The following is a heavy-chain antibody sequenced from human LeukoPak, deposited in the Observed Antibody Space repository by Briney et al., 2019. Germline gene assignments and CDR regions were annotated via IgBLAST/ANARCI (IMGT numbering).Heavy chain of an antibody. CDR3: AKGREVSRYSSGLNFDY. CDR1: GFTFSSYA. Sequence: GRSLRLSCAASGFTFSSYAMSWVRQAPGKGLEWVSAISGSGGSTYYADSVKGRFTISRDNSKNTLYLQMNSLRAEDTAVYYCAKGREVSRYSSGLNFDYWGQGTLVTVSS. CDR2: ISGSGGST. V-gene: IGHV3-23*01. J-gene: IGHJ4*02. D-gene: IGHD6-19*01.